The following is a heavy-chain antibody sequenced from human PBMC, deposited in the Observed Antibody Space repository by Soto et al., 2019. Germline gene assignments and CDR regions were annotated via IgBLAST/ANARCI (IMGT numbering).Heavy chain of an antibody. V-gene: IGHV3-74*01. D-gene: IGHD3-10*01. CDR2: INGDGSST. J-gene: IGHJ5*02. Sequence: GGSLRLSCAASGFTFSSYWMHWVRQAPGKGLVWVSRINGDGSSTSYADSVKGRFTISRDNAKNTLYMQMNSLKAEDTAVYYCARGFSGGSYNWLDPWGQGTQVTVSS. CDR3: ARGFSGGSYNWLDP. CDR1: GFTFSSYW.